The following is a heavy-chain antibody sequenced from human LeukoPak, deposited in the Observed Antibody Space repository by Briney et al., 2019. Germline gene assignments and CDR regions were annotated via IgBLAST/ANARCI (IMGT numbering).Heavy chain of an antibody. CDR3: ASSDILTGYEVDY. CDR1: GGSISNTTYY. D-gene: IGHD3-9*01. V-gene: IGHV4-31*03. Sequence: SETLSLTCTVSGGSISNTTYYWNWIRQHPGKGLEWIGYIYYSGSTYHNPSLKSRVTISVDTSKNQFSLKLSSVTAADTAVYYCASSDILTGYEVDYWGQGTLVTVSS. CDR2: IYYSGST. J-gene: IGHJ4*02.